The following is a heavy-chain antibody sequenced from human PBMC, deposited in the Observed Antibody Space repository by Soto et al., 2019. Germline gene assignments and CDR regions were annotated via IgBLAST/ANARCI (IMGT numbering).Heavy chain of an antibody. CDR3: ARDLAAAAY. Sequence: QVQLVQSGAEVKKPGASVKVSCKASGYIFTNYYIHWVRQAPGQGLEWMAIINPLPTSGSTNYAQEFQGSLTVTRDTSTSTVYMELSSLRSDDTAIYYCARDLAAAAYWGQGTLVTVSS. CDR1: GYIFTNYY. D-gene: IGHD6-13*01. J-gene: IGHJ4*02. V-gene: IGHV1-46*01. CDR2: INPLPTSGST.